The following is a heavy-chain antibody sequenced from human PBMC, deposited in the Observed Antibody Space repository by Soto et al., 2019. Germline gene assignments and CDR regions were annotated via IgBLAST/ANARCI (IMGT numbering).Heavy chain of an antibody. J-gene: IGHJ6*02. CDR2: FDPDYTET. Sequence: ASVKVSCKVSGYTLTELSMHLVRQAPGKGLEWMGGFDPDYTETIYAQKFQDRVTMTEDTSTDTAYMELSSLRSEDTAVYYCATASMMTTLNFYGMDVWGQGTTVTVSS. CDR3: ATASMMTTLNFYGMDV. D-gene: IGHD4-17*01. CDR1: GYTLTELS. V-gene: IGHV1-24*01.